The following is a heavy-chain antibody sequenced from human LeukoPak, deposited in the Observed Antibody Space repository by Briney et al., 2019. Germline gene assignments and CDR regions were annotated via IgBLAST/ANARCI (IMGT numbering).Heavy chain of an antibody. CDR1: GFTFSSYA. CDR2: ISSSTTTI. D-gene: IGHD1-14*01. Sequence: GGSLRLSCAASGFTFSSYAMSWVRQAPGKGLEWVSYISSSTTTIYYADSVKGRFTISRDNAKNSLYLQMNSLRAEDTAVYYCARAELGIKFWGQGTLVTVSS. J-gene: IGHJ4*02. V-gene: IGHV3-48*01. CDR3: ARAELGIKF.